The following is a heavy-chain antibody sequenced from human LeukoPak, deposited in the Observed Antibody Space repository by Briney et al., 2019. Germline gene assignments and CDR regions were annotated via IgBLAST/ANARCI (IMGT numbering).Heavy chain of an antibody. Sequence: SETLSLTCTVSGGSISSYYWSWIRQPPGKGLEWIGYIYTSGSTNYNPSLKSRVTISVDTSKNQFSLKLSSVTAADTAVYYCAKQNRLPDITVVTPYYYYYMDVWGKGTTVTVSS. J-gene: IGHJ6*03. CDR3: AKQNRLPDITVVTPYYYYYMDV. CDR1: GGSISSYY. D-gene: IGHD4-23*01. CDR2: IYTSGST. V-gene: IGHV4-4*09.